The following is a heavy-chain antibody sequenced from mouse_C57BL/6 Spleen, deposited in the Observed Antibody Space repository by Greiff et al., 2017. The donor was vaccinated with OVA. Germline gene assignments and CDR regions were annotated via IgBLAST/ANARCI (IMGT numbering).Heavy chain of an antibody. CDR2: ISSGSSTI. V-gene: IGHV5-17*01. CDR3: ARAGQLRPYYFDY. Sequence: EVQRVESGGGLVKPGGSLKLSCAASGFTFSDYGMHWVRQAPEKGLEWVAYISSGSSTIYYADTVKGRFTISRDNAKNTLFLQMTSLRSEDTAMYYCARAGQLRPYYFDYWGQGTTLTVSS. CDR1: GFTFSDYG. J-gene: IGHJ2*01. D-gene: IGHD3-2*02.